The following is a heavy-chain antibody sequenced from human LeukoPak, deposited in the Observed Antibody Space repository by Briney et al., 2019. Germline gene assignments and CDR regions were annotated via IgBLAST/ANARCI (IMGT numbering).Heavy chain of an antibody. CDR2: IYYSGST. D-gene: IGHD6-19*01. CDR3: ARSSAVAGRAYFDY. V-gene: IGHV4-61*08. CDR1: GGSISSGGYY. Sequence: SETLSLTCTVSGGSISSGGYYWSRIRQHPGKGLEWIGYIYYSGSTYYNPSLKSRVTISVDTSKNQFSLKLSSVTAADTAVYYCARSSAVAGRAYFDYWGQGTLVTVSS. J-gene: IGHJ4*02.